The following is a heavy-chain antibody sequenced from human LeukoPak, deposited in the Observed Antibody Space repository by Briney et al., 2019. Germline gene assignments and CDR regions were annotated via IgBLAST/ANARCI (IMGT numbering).Heavy chain of an antibody. D-gene: IGHD6-13*01. J-gene: IGHJ4*02. CDR1: GFTFSSYS. CDR2: ISSSSSYI. Sequence: GGSLRLSCEASGFTFSSYSMNWVRQAPGKGLDWVSSISSSSSYIYYADSVKGRFTISRDNAKNSLYLQMNSLRAEDTAVYYCARVEGIAAAGIDYWGQGTLVTVSS. CDR3: ARVEGIAAAGIDY. V-gene: IGHV3-21*01.